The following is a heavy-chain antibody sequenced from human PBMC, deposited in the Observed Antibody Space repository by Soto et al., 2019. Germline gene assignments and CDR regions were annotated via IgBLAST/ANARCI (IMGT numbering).Heavy chain of an antibody. V-gene: IGHV4-34*01. CDR1: GGSFSGYY. CDR3: ARGRIAAAGTKWGY. D-gene: IGHD6-13*01. Sequence: SETLSLTCAVYGGSFSGYYWSWIRQPPGKGLEWIGEINHSGSTSYNPSLKSRVTTSVDTSKNQFSLKLSSVTAADTAVYYCARGRIAAAGTKWGYWGQGTLVTVSS. J-gene: IGHJ4*02. CDR2: INHSGST.